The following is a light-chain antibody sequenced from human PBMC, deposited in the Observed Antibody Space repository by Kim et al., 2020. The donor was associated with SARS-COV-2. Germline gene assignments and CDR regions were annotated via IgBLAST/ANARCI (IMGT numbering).Light chain of an antibody. CDR1: SSDVGGYNS. CDR2: DVT. CDR3: TSYTSSRTWV. J-gene: IGLJ3*02. Sequence: QSVLTQPASVSGSPGQTITISCTGTSSDVGGYNSVSWYQQYPGRVTTLMIYDVTKQPSGVSHRFSGSKSGNTASLTISGLQTGDEADYYCTSYTSSRTWVFGGGTQLTVL. V-gene: IGLV2-14*03.